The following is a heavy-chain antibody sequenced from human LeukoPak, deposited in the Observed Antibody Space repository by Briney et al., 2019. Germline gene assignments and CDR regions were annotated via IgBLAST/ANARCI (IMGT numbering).Heavy chain of an antibody. V-gene: IGHV4-39*07. J-gene: IGHJ6*03. CDR2: IYYSGST. Sequence: PSETLSLTCTVSGGSISSSSYYWGWIRQPPGKGLEWIGSIYYSGSTYYNPSLKSRVTISVDTSKNQFSLKLSSVTAADTAVYYCARAACSGGSCYSGYYYYYMDVWGKGTTVTVSS. CDR1: GGSISSSSYY. CDR3: ARAACSGGSCYSGYYYYYMDV. D-gene: IGHD2-15*01.